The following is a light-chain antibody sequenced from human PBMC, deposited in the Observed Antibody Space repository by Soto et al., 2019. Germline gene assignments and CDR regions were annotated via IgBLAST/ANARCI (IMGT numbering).Light chain of an antibody. CDR3: SSYAGSNNFVV. V-gene: IGLV2-11*01. CDR1: SSDVGGYNY. CDR2: DVS. J-gene: IGLJ2*01. Sequence: QSALTQPRSVSGSPGQSVTISCTGTSSDVGGYNYVSWYQQHPGKAPKLMIYDVSKRPSGVPDRFSGSKSGNTASLTISGLQAEDEADYYCSSYAGSNNFVVFGGGTQLTVL.